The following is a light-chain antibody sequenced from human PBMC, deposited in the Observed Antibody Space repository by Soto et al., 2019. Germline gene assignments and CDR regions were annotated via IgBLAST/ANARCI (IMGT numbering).Light chain of an antibody. CDR1: QGVSDN. J-gene: IGKJ1*01. V-gene: IGKV3-15*01. Sequence: EIVMTQSPVTLSVSPGERATLSCRASQGVSDNLAWYQQKPGQAPRPLIYAASTRATGVPARFSGSGSGTEFTLTISRLQSEDFAVYYCQQYKNWPRTFGQGTKVEIK. CDR2: AAS. CDR3: QQYKNWPRT.